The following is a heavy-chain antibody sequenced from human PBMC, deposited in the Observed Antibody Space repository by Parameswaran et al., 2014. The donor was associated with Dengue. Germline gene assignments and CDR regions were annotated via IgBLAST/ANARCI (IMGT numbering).Heavy chain of an antibody. D-gene: IGHD3-16*01. CDR2: ISSSGSTI. Sequence: WIRQPPGKGLEWVSYISSSGSTIYYADSVKGRFTISRDNAKNPLYLQMNRLRAEDTAVYYCVIYDYGDYVGYWGQGALVTVSS. J-gene: IGHJ4*02. V-gene: IGHV3-48*03. CDR3: VIYDYGDYVGY.